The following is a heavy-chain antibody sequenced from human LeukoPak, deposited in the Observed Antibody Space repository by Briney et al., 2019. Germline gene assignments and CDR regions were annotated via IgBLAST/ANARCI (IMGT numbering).Heavy chain of an antibody. V-gene: IGHV3-23*01. CDR1: GFAFGSEA. Sequence: GGSLRLSCAVSGFAFGSEAMSWVRQSPARGLEWVASISPGGGTTYYADYVKGRFTISRDNSNNSLFVQMNSLRAEDTAVYYCARWATDIVVVPAAKYYYYMDVWGKGTTVTVSS. J-gene: IGHJ6*03. CDR2: ISPGGGTT. CDR3: ARWATDIVVVPAAKYYYYMDV. D-gene: IGHD2-2*01.